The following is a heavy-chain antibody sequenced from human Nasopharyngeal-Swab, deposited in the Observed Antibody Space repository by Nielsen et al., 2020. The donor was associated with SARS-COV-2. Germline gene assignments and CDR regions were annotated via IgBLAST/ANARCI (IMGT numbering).Heavy chain of an antibody. D-gene: IGHD2-2*01. V-gene: IGHV1-8*01. J-gene: IGHJ6*03. Sequence: ASVKVSCKASGYTFTSYDINWVRQATGQGLEWMGWMNPNSGNTGYAQKFQGRATMTRNTSISTAYMELSSLRSEDTAVYYCARLIVVVPAAPNSYMDVWGKGTTVTVSS. CDR3: ARLIVVVPAAPNSYMDV. CDR2: MNPNSGNT. CDR1: GYTFTSYD.